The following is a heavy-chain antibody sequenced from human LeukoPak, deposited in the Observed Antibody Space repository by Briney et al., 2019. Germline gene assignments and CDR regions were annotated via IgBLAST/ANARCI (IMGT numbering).Heavy chain of an antibody. V-gene: IGHV1-69*13. J-gene: IGHJ5*02. CDR1: GGTFSSYA. Sequence: ASVKVSCKASGGTFSSYAISWVRQAPGQGLEWMGGIIPIFGTANYAQKFQGRVTITADQSTSTAYMELRSLRSDDTAVYYCARDYYDSSGYSPWGQGTLVTVSS. CDR2: IIPIFGTA. D-gene: IGHD3-22*01. CDR3: ARDYYDSSGYSP.